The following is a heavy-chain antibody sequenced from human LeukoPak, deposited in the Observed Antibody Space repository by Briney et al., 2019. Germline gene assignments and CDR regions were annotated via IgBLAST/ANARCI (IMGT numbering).Heavy chain of an antibody. D-gene: IGHD2-2*01. CDR3: AKDVVVAPDVTPFDY. CDR2: ISGSGGST. J-gene: IGHJ4*02. V-gene: IGHV3-23*01. Sequence: GGALRLSCAASGFTFSSYAMSWVRQAPGKGLEWVSAISGSGGSTYYADSVKGRSTISRDNSKNTLYLQMNSLRAEDTAVYYCAKDVVVAPDVTPFDYWGQGTLVTVSS. CDR1: GFTFSSYA.